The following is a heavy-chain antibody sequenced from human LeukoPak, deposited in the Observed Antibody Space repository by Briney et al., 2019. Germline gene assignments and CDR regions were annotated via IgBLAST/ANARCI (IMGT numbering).Heavy chain of an antibody. CDR3: AREAGDGVVIILGPSTPYNWFDP. V-gene: IGHV4-4*07. Sequence: SETLPLTCTVSGGSISSYYWSWIRQPAGKGLEWIGRIYTSGSTNYNPSLKSRVTMSVDTSKNQFSLKLSSVTAADTAVYYCAREAGDGVVIILGPSTPYNWFDPWGQGTLVTVSS. J-gene: IGHJ5*02. CDR1: GGSISSYY. CDR2: IYTSGST. D-gene: IGHD3-3*01.